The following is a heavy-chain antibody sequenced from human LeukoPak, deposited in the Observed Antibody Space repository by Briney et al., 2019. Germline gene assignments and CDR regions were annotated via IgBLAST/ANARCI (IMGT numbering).Heavy chain of an antibody. CDR3: AELGITMIGGV. CDR1: GFTFDFYE. D-gene: IGHD3-10*02. J-gene: IGHJ6*04. CDR2: MSTSGNVI. Sequence: GGSLRLSCTASGFTFDFYEIHWVRQAPGKGLEWVSYMSTSGNVIYYADSVKGRFTISRDNAKNSLYLQMNSLRAEDTAVYYCAELGITMIGGVWGKGTTVTISS. V-gene: IGHV3-48*03.